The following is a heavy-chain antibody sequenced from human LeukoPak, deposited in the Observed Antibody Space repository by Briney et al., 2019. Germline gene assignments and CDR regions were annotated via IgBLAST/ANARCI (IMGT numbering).Heavy chain of an antibody. D-gene: IGHD3-22*01. V-gene: IGHV3-33*08. CDR1: GFTFSSYG. J-gene: IGHJ4*02. CDR2: IWYDGSNK. Sequence: GGSLRLSCAASGFTFSSYGMHWVRQAPGKGLEWVAVIWYDGSNKYYVDSVKGRFTISRDNSKNTLYLQMNSLRAEDTAVYYCARDPTAYYDSSGYYLNTIDYWGQGTLVTVSS. CDR3: ARDPTAYYDSSGYYLNTIDY.